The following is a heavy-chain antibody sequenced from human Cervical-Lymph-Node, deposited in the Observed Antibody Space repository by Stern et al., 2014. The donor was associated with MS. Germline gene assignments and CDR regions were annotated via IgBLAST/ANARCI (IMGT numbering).Heavy chain of an antibody. D-gene: IGHD5-18*01. J-gene: IGHJ4*02. CDR3: ARDRVDTAMVFDY. Sequence: QVQLQESGPGLVKPSGTLSLTCAVSGGSISSSNLWSWVRQPPGQGLQWIGEIYHSGRTTYNPPLKSRVPILAAKPTNQLSLKPSSVTAADTAVYYCARDRVDTAMVFDYWGQGTLVTVSS. CDR1: GGSISSSNL. CDR2: IYHSGRT. V-gene: IGHV4-4*02.